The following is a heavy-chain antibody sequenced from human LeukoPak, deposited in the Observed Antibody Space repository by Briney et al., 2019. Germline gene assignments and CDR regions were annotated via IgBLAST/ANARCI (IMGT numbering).Heavy chain of an antibody. Sequence: SETLSLTCTVSGGSLSSSSYYWGWIRQPPGKGLEWIGSIYYSGSTYYNPSLKSRVTISVDTSKNQFSLKLSSVTAADTAVYYCARDFEDSGSYGGFDYWGQGTLVTVSS. J-gene: IGHJ4*02. D-gene: IGHD1-26*01. CDR2: IYYSGST. CDR1: GGSLSSSSYY. CDR3: ARDFEDSGSYGGFDY. V-gene: IGHV4-39*02.